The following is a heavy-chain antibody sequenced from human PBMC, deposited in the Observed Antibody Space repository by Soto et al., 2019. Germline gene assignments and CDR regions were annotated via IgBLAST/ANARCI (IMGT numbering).Heavy chain of an antibody. CDR1: GFNFAKFA. CDR3: AKERESVLMVNAASDA. J-gene: IGHJ5*02. Sequence: VVSLRLSFAASGFNFAKFAMNWVRQAPGQGLEWVSAISGGGSTTYYADSVKGRFTISRDNSRNTVHLQIDSLRAEDTAIYYCAKERESVLMVNAASDAWGQGSSVTVAS. D-gene: IGHD2-8*01. CDR2: ISGGGSTT. V-gene: IGHV3-23*01.